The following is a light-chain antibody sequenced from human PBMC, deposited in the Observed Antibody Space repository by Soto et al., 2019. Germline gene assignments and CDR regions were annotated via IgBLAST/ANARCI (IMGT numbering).Light chain of an antibody. V-gene: IGKV3-15*01. J-gene: IGKJ1*01. CDR1: QSVGSH. Sequence: EIVMTQSPATLSVSPGERATLSCRASQSVGSHVAWYQQRPGQPPRLLIYGAYYRATGIPARFSGSASGTDFTLTISRLEPEDFAVYYCHHYGDSPPETFGQGTKVDIK. CDR3: HHYGDSPPET. CDR2: GAY.